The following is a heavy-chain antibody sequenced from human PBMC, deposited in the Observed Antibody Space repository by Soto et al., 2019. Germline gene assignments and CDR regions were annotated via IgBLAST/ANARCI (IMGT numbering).Heavy chain of an antibody. Sequence: GGSLRLSCAASGFTFSSYAMHWVRQAPGKGLEWVAVISYDGSNKYYADSVKGQFTISRDNSMNTRYLQMNSLRTEDTAVYYCAKSPNFYCSSYHCYKYYFDYLGQGTLVTVSS. CDR3: AKSPNFYCSSYHCYKYYFDY. CDR1: GFTFSSYA. CDR2: ISYDGSNK. D-gene: IGHD2-2*01. J-gene: IGHJ4*02. V-gene: IGHV3-30-3*02.